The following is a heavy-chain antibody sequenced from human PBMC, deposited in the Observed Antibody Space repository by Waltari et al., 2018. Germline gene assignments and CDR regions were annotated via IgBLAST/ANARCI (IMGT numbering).Heavy chain of an antibody. Sequence: QEQLHESGPGLVKSSETLSLTCAVSGYSISSGYYWGWIRQPPGKGLEWIGTIYQSGSTYYNPSLKSRITISLDTSKNQFSLKLNSVTAADTAVYYCARHQVGGRDFEYWGQGTLVTVSS. V-gene: IGHV4-38-2*01. CDR1: GYSISSGYY. J-gene: IGHJ4*02. CDR3: ARHQVGGRDFEY. D-gene: IGHD1-26*01. CDR2: IYQSGST.